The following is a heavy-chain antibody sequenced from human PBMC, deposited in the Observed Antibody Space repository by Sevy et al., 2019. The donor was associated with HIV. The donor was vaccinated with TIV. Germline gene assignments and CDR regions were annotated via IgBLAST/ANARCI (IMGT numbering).Heavy chain of an antibody. V-gene: IGHV3-23*01. CDR3: AREGCTKPHDY. Sequence: GGSLRLSCAASVFTFSKYSRSWVRQPPGKGLEWVSTLSFGCGEINYADSVKGRFTISRDNSKSSVYLQMNNLRPEDTAVYCCAREGCTKPHDYWGQGTLVTVSS. D-gene: IGHD2-8*01. J-gene: IGHJ4*02. CDR1: VFTFSKYS. CDR2: LSFGCGEI.